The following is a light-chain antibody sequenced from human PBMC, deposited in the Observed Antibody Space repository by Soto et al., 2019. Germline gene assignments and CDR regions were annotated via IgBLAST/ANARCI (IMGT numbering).Light chain of an antibody. CDR1: QNIDNF. CDR3: QQRYTLIT. V-gene: IGKV3-11*01. J-gene: IGKJ3*01. CDR2: DAS. Sequence: EIVLRQSPATLSMSTGERATLSCRASQNIDNFLVWYQQKPGQAPRLLIYDASKRATGIPARFSGSGSGTDFTLTISSLEPEDFAVYYCQQRYTLITLGPGTKVDIK.